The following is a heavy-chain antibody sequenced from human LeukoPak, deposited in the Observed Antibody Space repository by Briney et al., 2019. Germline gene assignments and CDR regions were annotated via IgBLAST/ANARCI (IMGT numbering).Heavy chain of an antibody. CDR3: ARGGRIVPFDY. D-gene: IGHD2-8*01. CDR2: INHSGST. Sequence: SETLSLTCAVYGGSFSGYYWSWIRQPPGKGLEWIGEINHSGSTNYNPSLKSRVTISVDTSKNQFSLELCSVTAADTAVYYCARGGRIVPFDYWGQGTLVTVSS. V-gene: IGHV4-34*01. J-gene: IGHJ4*02. CDR1: GGSFSGYY.